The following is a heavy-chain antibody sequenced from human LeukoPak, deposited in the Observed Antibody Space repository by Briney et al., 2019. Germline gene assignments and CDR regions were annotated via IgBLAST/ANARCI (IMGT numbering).Heavy chain of an antibody. CDR3: ARDYGGTIDY. CDR2: ISSSSSYI. D-gene: IGHD4-23*01. V-gene: IGHV3-21*06. J-gene: IGHJ4*02. Sequence: PGGSLRLSCAASGFTFSSYSMNWVRQAPGKGLEWVSSISSSSSYIYYADSVKGRFTISRDNAKSSLYLQMNSLRAEDTGIYYCARDYGGTIDYWGQGTLVTVSS. CDR1: GFTFSSYS.